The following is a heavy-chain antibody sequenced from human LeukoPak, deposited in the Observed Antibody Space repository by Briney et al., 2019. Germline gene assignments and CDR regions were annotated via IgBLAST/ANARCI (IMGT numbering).Heavy chain of an antibody. CDR3: ARVGSSGWYQMYYFDS. CDR1: GYTFTSYG. Sequence: ASVKVSCKASGYTFTSYGISWVRQAPGQGLEWMGWISAYNGNTNYAQKLQGRVTMTTDTSTSTAYMELRSLRSDDTAVYYCARVGSSGWYQMYYFDSWGQGTLVTVSS. CDR2: ISAYNGNT. J-gene: IGHJ4*02. V-gene: IGHV1-18*01. D-gene: IGHD6-19*01.